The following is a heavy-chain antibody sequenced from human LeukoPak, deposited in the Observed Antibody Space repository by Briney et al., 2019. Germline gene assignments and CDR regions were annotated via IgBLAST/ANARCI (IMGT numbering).Heavy chain of an antibody. CDR1: GFTFSTYG. J-gene: IGHJ6*04. D-gene: IGHD3-10*02. Sequence: GGSLRLSCAASGFTFSTYGMNWVRQAPRKGLEWVSSISSSSSYIYCADSVKGRFTISRDNAKNSLYLQMNSLRAEDTAVYYCAELGITMIGGVWGKGTTVTISS. CDR2: ISSSSSYI. CDR3: AELGITMIGGV. V-gene: IGHV3-21*01.